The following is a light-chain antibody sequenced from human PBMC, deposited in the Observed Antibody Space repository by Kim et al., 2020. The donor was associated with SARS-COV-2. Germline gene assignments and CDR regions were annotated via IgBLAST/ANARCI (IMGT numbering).Light chain of an antibody. CDR1: EGVHNW. Sequence: DIQMTQSPSIISASVGDRVTITCRASEGVHNWVAWFQQKSGKAPRLLIYNAISLQSGVPSRFSGSGSGTEYTLTINNLQTEDFATYFCQQGDTFPYTFGQGTKLEIK. V-gene: IGKV1D-12*01. CDR3: QQGDTFPYT. J-gene: IGKJ2*01. CDR2: NAI.